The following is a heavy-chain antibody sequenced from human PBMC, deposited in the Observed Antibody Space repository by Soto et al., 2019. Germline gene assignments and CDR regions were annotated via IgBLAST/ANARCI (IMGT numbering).Heavy chain of an antibody. CDR2: INHSGST. D-gene: IGHD3-10*01. CDR1: DGSSNNYY. Sequence: QVQLQQWGAGLLKPSETLSLTCAVYDGSSNNYYWSWIRQPPGKGLEWIGEINHSGSTNYNASLKSRVTISEDTSKTQFSLELRFVTAADTAVYYCARGGLIRGVLYYWGQGTLVTVSS. J-gene: IGHJ4*02. V-gene: IGHV4-34*01. CDR3: ARGGLIRGVLYY.